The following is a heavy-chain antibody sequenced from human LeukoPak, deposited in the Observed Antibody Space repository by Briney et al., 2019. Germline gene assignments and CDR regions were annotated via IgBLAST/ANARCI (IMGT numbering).Heavy chain of an antibody. D-gene: IGHD6-13*01. V-gene: IGHV4-30-4*02. Sequence: PSETLSLTCTVSGGSISSGDYYWSWIRQPPGKGLEWIGYIHYSGTTYYNPSLKSRVTISVDTSKNQFSLKLSSVTAADTAVYYCAGSSSWYYFDYWGQGTLVTVSS. J-gene: IGHJ4*02. CDR2: IHYSGTT. CDR3: AGSSSWYYFDY. CDR1: GGSISSGDYY.